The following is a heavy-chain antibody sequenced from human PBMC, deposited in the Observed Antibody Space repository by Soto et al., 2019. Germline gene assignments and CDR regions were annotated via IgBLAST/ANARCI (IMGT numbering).Heavy chain of an antibody. CDR1: GFTFSGSA. CDR3: TRPLVSSSWYPPYGMDV. D-gene: IGHD6-13*01. J-gene: IGHJ6*02. Sequence: GGSLRLSCAASGFTFSGSAMHWVRQASGRGLEWVGRIRSKANSYATAYAASVKGRFTISRDDSKNTAYLQMNSLKTEDTAVYYCTRPLVSSSWYPPYGMDVWGQGTTVTVS. CDR2: IRSKANSYAT. V-gene: IGHV3-73*01.